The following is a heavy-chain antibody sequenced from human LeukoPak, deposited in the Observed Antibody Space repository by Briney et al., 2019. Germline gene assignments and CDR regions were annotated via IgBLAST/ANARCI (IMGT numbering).Heavy chain of an antibody. Sequence: GGALRLSCAASGFTFNTFNINLVRQAPGQGLEWVSSITSGGDYIYYADSVKGRFTTSRDNAKNSLYLQMNSLRPEDTAVYFCVVGGAGGGYFPNWGQGSLVIVSS. CDR2: ITSGGDYI. CDR1: GFTFNTFN. CDR3: VVGGAGGGYFPN. V-gene: IGHV3-21*01. D-gene: IGHD3-16*01. J-gene: IGHJ1*01.